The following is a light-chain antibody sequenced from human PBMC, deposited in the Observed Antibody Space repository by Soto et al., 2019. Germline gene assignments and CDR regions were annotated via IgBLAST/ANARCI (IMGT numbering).Light chain of an antibody. CDR2: DVS. Sequence: QSALTQPRSVSGSPGQSSTISCSGTIRDIGGYNFISWYQQHPGAAPKIIIYDVSKRPSGVPDRFSGSTSGNTASLTISGLQAEDDAFYYCCSYAGSNTLAFGGGTKLTVL. CDR3: CSYAGSNTLA. J-gene: IGLJ2*01. CDR1: IRDIGGYNF. V-gene: IGLV2-11*01.